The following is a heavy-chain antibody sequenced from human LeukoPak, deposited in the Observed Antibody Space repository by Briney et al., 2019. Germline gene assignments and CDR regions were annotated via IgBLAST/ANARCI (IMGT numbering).Heavy chain of an antibody. CDR1: GGSFSGYY. J-gene: IGHJ6*03. CDR2: INHSGST. Sequence: SETLSLTRAVYGGSFSGYYWSWIRQPPGKGLEWIGEINHSGSTNYNPSLKSRVTISVDTSKNQFSLKLSSVTAADTAVYYCARTVVGYYYYMDVWGKGTTVTVSS. CDR3: ARTVVGYYYYMDV. D-gene: IGHD4-23*01. V-gene: IGHV4-34*01.